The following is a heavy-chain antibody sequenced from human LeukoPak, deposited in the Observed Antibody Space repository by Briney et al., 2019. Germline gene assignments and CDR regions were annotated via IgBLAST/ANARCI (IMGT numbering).Heavy chain of an antibody. CDR2: ISGSGGST. D-gene: IGHD3-22*01. J-gene: IGHJ4*02. V-gene: IGHV3-23*01. CDR1: GFTFSSYA. Sequence: GGSLRLSCAASGFTFSSYAMSWVRQAPGKGLEWVSAISGSGGSTYYADSVKGRFNISRDNSKNTLYLQMNSLRAEDTAVYYCAKDIGQYYYDSSGYDYYFDYWGQGTLVTVSS. CDR3: AKDIGQYYYDSSGYDYYFDY.